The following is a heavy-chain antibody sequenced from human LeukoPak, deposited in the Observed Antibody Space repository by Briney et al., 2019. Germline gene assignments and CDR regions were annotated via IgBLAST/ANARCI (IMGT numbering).Heavy chain of an antibody. CDR1: GGSISSSSYY. V-gene: IGHV4-39*07. J-gene: IGHJ5*02. CDR2: IYYSGST. Sequence: SETLSLTCTVSGGSISSSSYYWGWIRQPPGKGLEWIGSIYYSGSTYYNPSFKSRVTISVDTSKNQFSLKLSSVTAADTAVYYCARDVYSSSSSDWFDPWGQGTLVTVSS. CDR3: ARDVYSSSSSDWFDP. D-gene: IGHD6-6*01.